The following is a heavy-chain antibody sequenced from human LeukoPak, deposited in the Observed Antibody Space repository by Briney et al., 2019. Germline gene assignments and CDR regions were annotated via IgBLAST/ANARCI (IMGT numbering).Heavy chain of an antibody. CDR3: AKDRVLRFLEWLSLVDTAMVPDFAV. V-gene: IGHV3-74*01. CDR1: GFNFASHW. Sequence: GGSLRLSCAASGFNFASHWMHWVRQTPGKGLVWVSRINSGGSGTSYADSVEGRFTISRDNSKNTLYLQMNSLRAEDTAVYYCAKDRVLRFLEWLSLVDTAMVPDFAVWGREPWSPSPQ. CDR2: INSGGSGT. J-gene: IGHJ4*02. D-gene: IGHD3-3*01.